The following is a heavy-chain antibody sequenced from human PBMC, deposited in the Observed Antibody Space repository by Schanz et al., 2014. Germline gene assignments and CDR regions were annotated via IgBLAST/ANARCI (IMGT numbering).Heavy chain of an antibody. V-gene: IGHV3-23*04. J-gene: IGHJ4*02. CDR1: GFTLTSYA. CDR2: ISGSGGST. D-gene: IGHD3-3*01. Sequence: EVQVVESGGGLVQPGGSLRLSCEASGFTLTSYALTWVRQAPGKGLEWVAGISGSGGSTDYADSVKGRFTISRDNSKNTLYLQMNSLRADDTAVYYCARDLLVSHYDFWSGNDYWGQGTLVTVSS. CDR3: ARDLLVSHYDFWSGNDY.